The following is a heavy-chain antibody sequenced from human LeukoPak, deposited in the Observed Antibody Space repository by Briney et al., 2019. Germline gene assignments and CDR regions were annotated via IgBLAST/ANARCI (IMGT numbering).Heavy chain of an antibody. J-gene: IGHJ4*02. CDR1: GGSFSGYF. Sequence: SETLSLTCAVYGGSFSGYFWNWIRQPPGKGLEWIGEINDSGSTNYNSSLNSRVIISVDTSKNQFSLKLRSVTAADTAVYYYARTNSPQRSRPFGYWGQGSLVTVSS. CDR2: INDSGST. V-gene: IGHV4-34*01. CDR3: ARTNSPQRSRPFGY. D-gene: IGHD4-23*01.